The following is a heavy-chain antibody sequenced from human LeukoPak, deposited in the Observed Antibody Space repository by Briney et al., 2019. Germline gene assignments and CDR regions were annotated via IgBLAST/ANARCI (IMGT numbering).Heavy chain of an antibody. CDR2: INPNSGGT. V-gene: IGHV1-2*02. J-gene: IGHJ4*02. Sequence: ASVKVSCKASGYTFTGYYIHWVRQAPGQGLEWMGWINPNSGGTNYAQKFQGRVTMTRDTSISTAYMELSRLRSDDTAVYYCAREEDAYNSYYFDYWGQGTLVTVSS. CDR3: AREEDAYNSYYFDY. CDR1: GYTFTGYY. D-gene: IGHD1-1*01.